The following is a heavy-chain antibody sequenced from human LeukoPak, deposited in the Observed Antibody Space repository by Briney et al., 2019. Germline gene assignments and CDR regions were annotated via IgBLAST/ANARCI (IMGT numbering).Heavy chain of an antibody. CDR1: GGSISSSSYY. Sequence: PSETLSLTCTVSGGSISSSSYYWGWIRQPPGKGLEWIGSIYYSGSTYYNPSLKSRVTISVDTSKNQFSLKLSSVTAADTAVYYCARHGGYYDFWSDYRFDPWGQGTLVTVSS. CDR3: ARHGGYYDFWSDYRFDP. D-gene: IGHD3-3*01. CDR2: IYYSGST. V-gene: IGHV4-39*01. J-gene: IGHJ5*02.